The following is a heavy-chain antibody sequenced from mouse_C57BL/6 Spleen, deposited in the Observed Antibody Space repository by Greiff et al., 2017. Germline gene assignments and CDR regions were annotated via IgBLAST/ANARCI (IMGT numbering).Heavy chain of an antibody. J-gene: IGHJ2*01. Sequence: QVQLQQPGAELVKPGASVKMSCKASGYTFTSYWITWVKQRPGQGLEWIGDIYPGSGSTNYNEKFKSKATLTVDKSSSTAYMQLSSLTSEDSAVYYCARGDYSNYDFDYWGQGTTLTVSS. V-gene: IGHV1-55*01. CDR3: ARGDYSNYDFDY. D-gene: IGHD2-5*01. CDR1: GYTFTSYW. CDR2: IYPGSGST.